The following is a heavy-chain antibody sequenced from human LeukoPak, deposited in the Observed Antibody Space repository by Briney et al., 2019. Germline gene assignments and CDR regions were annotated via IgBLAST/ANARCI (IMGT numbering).Heavy chain of an antibody. CDR2: IFYTGST. CDR3: ARSAHYPYDSASFGVAFDV. V-gene: IGHV4-59*01. D-gene: IGHD3-22*01. J-gene: IGHJ3*01. CDR1: GGSISSYY. Sequence: SETLSLTCTVSGGSISSYYWSWIRQPPGKGLEWIGNIFYTGSTKYNPSLKSRVTISVDTSKNQFSLKLSSVTAADTAMYYCARSAHYPYDSASFGVAFDVWGPWTIVTVSS.